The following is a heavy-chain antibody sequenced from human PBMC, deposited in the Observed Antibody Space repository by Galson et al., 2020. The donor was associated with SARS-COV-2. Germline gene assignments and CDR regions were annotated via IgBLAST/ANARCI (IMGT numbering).Heavy chain of an antibody. CDR3: ARALYYYDSSGYPHLDAFDI. D-gene: IGHD3-22*01. J-gene: IGHJ3*02. CDR2: INSSGST. Sequence: SETLSLTCAVYGGSFSGYYWSWIRQPPGKGLEWIGEINSSGSTNYNPSLKIRVTISVDTPKNHFSLKLSSVTAADTAVYYCARALYYYDSSGYPHLDAFDIWGQGTMVTVSS. CDR1: GGSFSGYY. V-gene: IGHV4-34*01.